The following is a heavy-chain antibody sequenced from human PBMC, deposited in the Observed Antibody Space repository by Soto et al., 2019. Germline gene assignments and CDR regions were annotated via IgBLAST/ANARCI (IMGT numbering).Heavy chain of an antibody. Sequence: PSETLSLTCAVYGGSFSGYYWSWIRQPPGKGLEWIGEINHSGSTNYNPSLKSRVTISVDTSKNQFSLKLSSVTAADTAVYYCARELRYFDWLGKGGGPNWFDPWGQGTLVTVSS. CDR1: GGSFSGYY. J-gene: IGHJ5*02. D-gene: IGHD3-9*01. CDR3: ARELRYFDWLGKGGGPNWFDP. V-gene: IGHV4-34*01. CDR2: INHSGST.